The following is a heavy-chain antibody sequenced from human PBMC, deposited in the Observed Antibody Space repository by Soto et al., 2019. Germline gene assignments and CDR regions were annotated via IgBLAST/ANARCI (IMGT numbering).Heavy chain of an antibody. CDR2: SYYTGSS. CDR1: GGSISSGGYY. Sequence: SETLSLTCTVSGGSISSGGYYWSWIRQHPGKGLEWVGYSYYTGSSYYNPSLKSRVTISVDASKNRLSLRLASVTAADTAVYYCARDLRGYSRYDYLDYWGQGIPVTVSS. CDR3: ARDLRGYSRYDYLDY. J-gene: IGHJ4*02. V-gene: IGHV4-31*03. D-gene: IGHD5-12*01.